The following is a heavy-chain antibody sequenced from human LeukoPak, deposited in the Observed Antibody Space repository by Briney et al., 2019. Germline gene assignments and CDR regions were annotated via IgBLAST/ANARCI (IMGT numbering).Heavy chain of an antibody. J-gene: IGHJ6*03. CDR3: ARDYSSSWYREDYYYMDV. CDR2: MNPNSGNT. D-gene: IGHD6-13*01. V-gene: IGHV1-8*01. CDR1: GGTFSSYA. Sequence: ASVKVSCKASGGTFSSYAISWVRQATGQGLEWMGWMNPNSGNTGYAQKFQGRVTMTRNTSISTAYMELSSLRSEDTAVYYCARDYSSSWYREDYYYMDVWGKGTTVTASS.